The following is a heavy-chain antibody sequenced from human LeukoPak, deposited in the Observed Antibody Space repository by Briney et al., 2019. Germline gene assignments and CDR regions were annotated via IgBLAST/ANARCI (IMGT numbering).Heavy chain of an antibody. J-gene: IGHJ4*02. CDR3: ARESSRGSY. CDR2: IYHTGST. D-gene: IGHD3-16*01. Sequence: SETLSLTCTVSGGSISSGGYSWSWIRQPPGKGLEWIGYIYHTGSTYFNPSFKSRVTISVDRSKNQFSLKLSSVTAADTAVYYCARESSRGSYWGQGALVTVSS. CDR1: GGSISSGGYS. V-gene: IGHV4-30-2*01.